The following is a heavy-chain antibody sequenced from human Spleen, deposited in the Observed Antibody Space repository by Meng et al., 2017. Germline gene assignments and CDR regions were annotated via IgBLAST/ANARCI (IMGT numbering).Heavy chain of an antibody. V-gene: IGHV1-2*02. CDR3: ARDEDISAAGKLFGDY. Sequence: GEGVKRQGSTVGSHSYASEYKYPDYSISVWRRAPGQGLCVLGRINPKSGETHYAQKFKARVTMTGDTSISTAYMEMSGLRSDDTAMYYCARDEDISAAGKLFGDYWGQGTLVTVSS. J-gene: IGHJ4*02. D-gene: IGHD6-25*01. CDR1: EYKYPDYS. CDR2: INPKSGET.